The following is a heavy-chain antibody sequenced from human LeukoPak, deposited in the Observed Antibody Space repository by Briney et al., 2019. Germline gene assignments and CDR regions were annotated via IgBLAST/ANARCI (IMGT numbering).Heavy chain of an antibody. Sequence: SETLSLTCTVSGGSITNYYWNWIRQPPGKDLEWIGCVSYSGRTHYSSALKSRVTISVDTSKNQLPLNLRSVTAADTAVYYCARPGRQDAYNGHYWYFDLWGRGALVTVSS. J-gene: IGHJ2*01. CDR2: VSYSGRT. CDR3: ARPGRQDAYNGHYWYFDL. CDR1: GGSITNYY. D-gene: IGHD5-24*01. V-gene: IGHV4-59*01.